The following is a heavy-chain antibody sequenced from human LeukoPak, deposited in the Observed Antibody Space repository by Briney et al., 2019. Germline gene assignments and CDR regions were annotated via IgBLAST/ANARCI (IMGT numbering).Heavy chain of an antibody. V-gene: IGHV4-38-2*02. D-gene: IGHD5-24*01. CDR3: ARHATISGRVFDY. Sequence: SETLSLTCTVSGGSISSGYYWGWIRQSPGKGLEWIGEINHSGNTNYNPSLKSRVTISVDTSKNQFSLKLSSVTAADTAVYYCARHATISGRVFDYWGQGTLVTVSS. J-gene: IGHJ4*02. CDR2: INHSGNT. CDR1: GGSISSGYY.